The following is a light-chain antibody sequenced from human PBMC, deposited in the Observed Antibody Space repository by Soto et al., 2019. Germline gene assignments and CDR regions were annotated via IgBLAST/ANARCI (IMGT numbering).Light chain of an antibody. CDR2: GAS. CDR1: QSVSSN. CDR3: QQYKNWPS. V-gene: IGKV3-15*01. Sequence: EIVMTQSPATLSVSPGERATLSCRASQSVSSNLAWYQQKPGQAPRLLIYGASTRATGIPDRFSGSGSGTEFTLTISSLQSGDFAVYYCQQYKNWPSFGPGTKVHIK. J-gene: IGKJ3*01.